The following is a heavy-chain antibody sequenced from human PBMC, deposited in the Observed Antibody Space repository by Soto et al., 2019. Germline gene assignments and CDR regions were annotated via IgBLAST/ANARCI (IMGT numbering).Heavy chain of an antibody. CDR3: AKDQMGRGGRTVDS. J-gene: IGHJ4*02. CDR1: GLTFSGYG. CDR2: ITYDGSST. D-gene: IGHD3-10*01. V-gene: IGHV3-30*18. Sequence: QVQMVESGGGVVQPGTSLRLSCVVTGLTFSGYGMHWVRQATGKGLEWVADITYDGSSTYYADAVKGRFTVSRDNSKNILYLQMTSLRGDDTAMYYCAKDQMGRGGRTVDSWGQGTLVIVSS.